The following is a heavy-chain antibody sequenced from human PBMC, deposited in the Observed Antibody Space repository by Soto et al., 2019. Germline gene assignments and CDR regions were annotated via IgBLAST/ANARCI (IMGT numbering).Heavy chain of an antibody. V-gene: IGHV1-18*01. CDR3: ARVNAVPAAISSHYYYGMDV. J-gene: IGHJ6*02. CDR1: GYTFTSYG. Sequence: QVQLVQSGAEVKKPGASVKVSCKASGYTFTSYGISWVRQAPGQGLEWMGWISAYNGNTNYAQKLQGRVTMTTDTSTSTAYMELRSLRSDDTAVYYCARVNAVPAAISSHYYYGMDVWGQGTTVTVSS. D-gene: IGHD2-2*01. CDR2: ISAYNGNT.